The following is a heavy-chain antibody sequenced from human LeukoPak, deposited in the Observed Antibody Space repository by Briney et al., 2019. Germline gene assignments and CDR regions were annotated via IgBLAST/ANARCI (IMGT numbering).Heavy chain of an antibody. CDR1: VFTFSDYY. D-gene: IGHD5-18*01. V-gene: IGHV3-11*01. J-gene: IGHJ4*02. CDR3: ARDPREYSYGSSSFTEY. CDR2: ISSSGSTI. Sequence: GGSLRLSCVASVFTFSDYYMSWIRPAAGKGLEWVSYISSSGSTIYYADSVKGRFTISRDNAKNSLYLQMNSLRAEDTAVYYCARDPREYSYGSSSFTEYWGQGTLVTVSS.